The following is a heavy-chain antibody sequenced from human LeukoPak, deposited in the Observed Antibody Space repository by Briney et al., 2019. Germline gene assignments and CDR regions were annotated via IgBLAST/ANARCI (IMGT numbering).Heavy chain of an antibody. D-gene: IGHD2-21*02. V-gene: IGHV4-4*02. CDR2: IYHSGST. J-gene: IGHJ3*02. CDR3: ARHSMTSFQGVLNALHI. Sequence: MASGTLSLTCAVSGGSISSSNWWSWDRQPPGKGLEWIGEIYHSGSTNYNPSLKSRVTISVDKSKNQFSLKLSSVTAADTAVYYCARHSMTSFQGVLNALHIWGQGTMVTVSS. CDR1: GGSISSSNW.